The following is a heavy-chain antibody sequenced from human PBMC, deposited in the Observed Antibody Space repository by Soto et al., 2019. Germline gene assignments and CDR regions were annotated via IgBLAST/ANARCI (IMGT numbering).Heavy chain of an antibody. Sequence: SVKVSCKASGGTFSSYTMSWVRQAPGQGLEWMGGIIPIFGTTTYAHKFQGRVTITADESTSTVYMELSSLRGEDTAVYYCARGALTTLAYYYGMDVWGQGTTVTVSS. V-gene: IGHV1-69*13. D-gene: IGHD4-4*01. J-gene: IGHJ6*02. CDR3: ARGALTTLAYYYGMDV. CDR1: GGTFSSYT. CDR2: IIPIFGTT.